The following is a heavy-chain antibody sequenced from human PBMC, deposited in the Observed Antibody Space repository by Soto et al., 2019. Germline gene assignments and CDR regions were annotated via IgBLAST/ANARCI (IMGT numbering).Heavy chain of an antibody. D-gene: IGHD6-13*01. J-gene: IGHJ4*02. CDR3: ARVPAAGRAYFDY. CDR1: GGSIISSY. Sequence: PSETLSLTCTVSGGSIISSYWTWIRQPPGKGLESIANIYYDGDTYYNPSLKSRVTISVDRSKNQFSLELISVTDADTAVYYCARVPAAGRAYFDYWGQGTLVTVSS. V-gene: IGHV4-59*12. CDR2: IYYDGDT.